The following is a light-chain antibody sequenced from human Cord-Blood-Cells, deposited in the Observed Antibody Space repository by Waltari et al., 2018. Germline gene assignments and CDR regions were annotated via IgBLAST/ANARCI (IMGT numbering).Light chain of an antibody. V-gene: IGKV3-15*01. CDR3: QQYNNWPPIT. CDR2: GAS. J-gene: IGKJ5*01. Sequence: EIVMTPSPATLSVSPGERATLSCRASQRVSSNLAWYQQQPGQAPRLLIYGASTRATGIPARFSGSGSGTEFTLTSSSLQSEDVAVYYCQQYNNWPPITFGQGTRLEIK. CDR1: QRVSSN.